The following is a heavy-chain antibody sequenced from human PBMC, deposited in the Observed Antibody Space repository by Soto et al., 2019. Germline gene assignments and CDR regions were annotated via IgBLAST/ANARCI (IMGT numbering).Heavy chain of an antibody. CDR3: ARDLNILATRRDAYYYYGL. CDR2: IKQDGSKN. V-gene: IGHV3-7*01. D-gene: IGHD3-9*01. J-gene: IGHJ6*01. Sequence: KELEWVANIKQDGSKNYYVESGKGRFTISSDKANNSLYLQMNSLRAEDTAVYYCARDLNILATRRDAYYYYGL.